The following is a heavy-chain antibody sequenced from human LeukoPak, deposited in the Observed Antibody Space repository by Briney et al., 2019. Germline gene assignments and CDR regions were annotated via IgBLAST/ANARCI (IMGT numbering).Heavy chain of an antibody. CDR1: GGSFSGYY. D-gene: IGHD1-26*01. CDR2: INHSGST. J-gene: IGHJ4*02. CDR3: ARAVSFYLPDLFDY. V-gene: IGHV4-34*01. Sequence: KPSETLSLTCAVYGGSFSGYYWSWIRQPPGKGLEWIGEINHSGSTNYNPSLKSRVTISVDTSKNQFSLKLSSVTAADTAVYYCARAVSFYLPDLFDYWGQGTLVTVSS.